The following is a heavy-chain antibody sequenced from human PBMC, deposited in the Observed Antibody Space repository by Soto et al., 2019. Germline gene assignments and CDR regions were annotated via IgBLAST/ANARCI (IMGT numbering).Heavy chain of an antibody. J-gene: IGHJ4*02. V-gene: IGHV3-48*01. D-gene: IGHD3-10*01. CDR3: ARANYYGSQGDFDS. Sequence: EVQLVESGGGLVQPGGSLRLSCAASGFTFSSYSMNWVRQAPGKGLEWVSYISSSRSTIYYADSVKGRFTISRDNAKNSLYLQMNRLRAEDTAVYYCARANYYGSQGDFDSWGQVTLVTVSS. CDR2: ISSSRSTI. CDR1: GFTFSSYS.